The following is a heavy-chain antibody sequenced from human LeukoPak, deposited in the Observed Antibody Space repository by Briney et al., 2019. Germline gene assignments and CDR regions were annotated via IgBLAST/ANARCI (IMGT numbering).Heavy chain of an antibody. CDR3: ARAPYCSGGSCYSAKHPVNYFDY. V-gene: IGHV3-23*01. CDR2: ISGSGGST. J-gene: IGHJ4*02. CDR1: GFTFSSYA. Sequence: GGSLRLSCAASGFTFSSYAMSWVRQAPGKGLEWVSAISGSGGSTYYADSVKGRFTISRDNSKNTLYLQMNSLRAEDTAVYYCARAPYCSGGSCYSAKHPVNYFDYWGQGTLVTVSS. D-gene: IGHD2-15*01.